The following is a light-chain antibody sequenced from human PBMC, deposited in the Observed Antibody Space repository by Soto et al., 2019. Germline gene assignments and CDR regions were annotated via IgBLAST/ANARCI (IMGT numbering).Light chain of an antibody. Sequence: QSVLTQPSSVSGSPGQSITISCTGTSSDVGGYNYVSWYQHHPGKAPKLMIYDVNNRPSGVSNRFSGSKSGNTASLSISGLQPEDEADYYCSSYRTSNTRQIVCGTGTKVTVL. CDR1: SSDVGGYNY. CDR3: SSYRTSNTRQIV. CDR2: DVN. J-gene: IGLJ1*01. V-gene: IGLV2-14*03.